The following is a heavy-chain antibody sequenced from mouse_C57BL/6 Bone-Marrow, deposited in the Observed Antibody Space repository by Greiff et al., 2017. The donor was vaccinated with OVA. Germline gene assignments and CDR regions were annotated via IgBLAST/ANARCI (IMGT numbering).Heavy chain of an antibody. CDR2: IDPSDSYT. Sequence: VQLQQPGAELVRPGTSVKLSCKASGYTFTSYWMHWVKQRPGQGLEWIGAIDPSDSYTNYNQKFKGKATLTVDTSSSTAYMQLSSLTSEDSAVYYCARRGGFDYWGQGTTLTVSS. J-gene: IGHJ2*01. CDR3: ARRGGFDY. V-gene: IGHV1-59*01. CDR1: GYTFTSYW.